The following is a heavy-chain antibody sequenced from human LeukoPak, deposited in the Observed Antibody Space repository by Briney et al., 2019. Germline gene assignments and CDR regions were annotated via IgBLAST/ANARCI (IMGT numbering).Heavy chain of an antibody. CDR2: IRSKANNYAT. D-gene: IGHD3-22*01. V-gene: IGHV3-73*01. Sequence: ASVKVSCKVSGYTLTELSMHWVRQASGKGLEWVGRIRSKANNYATAYAASVKGRFTISRDDSKNTAYLQMNSLKTEDTAVYYCTGDNFDSSVKFDYWGQGTLVTVSS. CDR3: TGDNFDSSVKFDY. CDR1: GYTLTELS. J-gene: IGHJ4*02.